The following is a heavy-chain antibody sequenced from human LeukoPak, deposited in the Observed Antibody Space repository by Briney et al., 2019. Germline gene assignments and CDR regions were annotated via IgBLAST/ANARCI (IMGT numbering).Heavy chain of an antibody. J-gene: IGHJ4*02. CDR2: ISSSSSYI. CDR1: GFTFSSYS. Sequence: PGGSLRLSCAASGFTFSSYSMNWVRQAPGKGLEWVSSISSSSSYIYYADSVKGRFTISRDNSKNTLYLQMNSLRAEDTAVYYCAKGRQWELPLDYWSQGTLVTVSS. V-gene: IGHV3-21*04. D-gene: IGHD1-26*01. CDR3: AKGRQWELPLDY.